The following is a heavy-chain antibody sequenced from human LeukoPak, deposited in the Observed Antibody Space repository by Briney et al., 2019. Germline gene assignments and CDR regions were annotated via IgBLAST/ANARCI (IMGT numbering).Heavy chain of an antibody. V-gene: IGHV1-69*04. CDR1: GGTFSSYA. J-gene: IGHJ4*02. CDR3: ASKSTVTIPAGYDY. CDR2: IIPILGIA. Sequence: EASVKVSCKASGGTFSSYAISWVRQAPGQGLEWMGRIIPILGIANYAQKFQGRVTITADKSTSTAYMELSSLRSEDTAVYYCASKSTVTIPAGYDYWGQGTLVTVSS. D-gene: IGHD4-17*01.